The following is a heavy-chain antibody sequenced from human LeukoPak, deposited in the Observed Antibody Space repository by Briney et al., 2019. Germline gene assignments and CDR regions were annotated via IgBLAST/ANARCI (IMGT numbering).Heavy chain of an antibody. CDR2: INPSGGST. Sequence: ASVKVSCKASGYTFTSYYMHWVRQAPGQGLEWMGIINPSGGSTSYAQKFQGRVTMTRDTSTSTVYMELSSLRSEDTAVYYCARDLRVSRAAAGPKYYFDYWGQGTLVTVSS. CDR3: ARDLRVSRAAAGPKYYFDY. D-gene: IGHD6-13*01. V-gene: IGHV1-46*01. J-gene: IGHJ4*02. CDR1: GYTFTSYY.